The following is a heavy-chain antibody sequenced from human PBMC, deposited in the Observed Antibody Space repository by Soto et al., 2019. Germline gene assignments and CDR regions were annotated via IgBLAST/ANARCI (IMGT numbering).Heavy chain of an antibody. CDR2: ISSSSSYI. CDR3: AREGDEYVFDY. D-gene: IGHD3-16*01. Sequence: GSLRLSCAASGXTFSSYSMNWVRQAPGKGLEWVSSISSSSSYIYYADSVKGRFTISRDNAKNSLYLQMNSMRAEDTAVYYCAREGDEYVFDYWGQGTLVTVSS. J-gene: IGHJ4*02. V-gene: IGHV3-21*01. CDR1: GXTFSSYS.